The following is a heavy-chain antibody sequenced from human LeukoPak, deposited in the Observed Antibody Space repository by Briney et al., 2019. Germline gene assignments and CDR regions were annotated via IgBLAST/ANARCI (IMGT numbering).Heavy chain of an antibody. CDR3: ARDGYLGSERVLRYFDWLNY. CDR2: IKQDGSEK. Sequence: PGGSLRLSCAASGFTFSSYWMSWVRQAPGKGLEWVANIKQDGSEKYYVDSVKGRFTISRDNAKNSLYLQMNSLRAEDTAVYYCARDGYLGSERVLRYFDWLNYWGQGTLVTVSS. D-gene: IGHD3-9*01. CDR1: GFTFSSYW. J-gene: IGHJ4*02. V-gene: IGHV3-7*01.